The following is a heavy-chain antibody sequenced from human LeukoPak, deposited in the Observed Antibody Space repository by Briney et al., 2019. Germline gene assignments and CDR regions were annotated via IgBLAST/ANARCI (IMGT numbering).Heavy chain of an antibody. CDR1: GGSFSGYY. CDR3: ARHRAYSSSSPFDY. V-gene: IGHV4-34*01. D-gene: IGHD6-6*01. Sequence: PSETLSLTCAVYGGSFSGYYWSWIRQPPGRGLEWIGEINHSGTTNYNPSLKSRVTISLDTSKNQFSLKLYSVTAADTAVYYCARHRAYSSSSPFDYWGQGTLVTVSS. CDR2: INHSGTT. J-gene: IGHJ4*02.